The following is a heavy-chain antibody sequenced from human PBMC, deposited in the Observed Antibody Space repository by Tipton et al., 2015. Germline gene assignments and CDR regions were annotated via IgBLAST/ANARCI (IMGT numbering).Heavy chain of an antibody. Sequence: SLRLSCAASAFNFNTYWMTWVRQAPGKGLEWVSAISGSGGSTYYADSVKGRFTISRDNSKNTLYLQMNSLRAEDTAVYYCASGQEAMIVVSAFDIWGQGTMVTVSS. CDR3: ASGQEAMIVVSAFDI. V-gene: IGHV3-23*01. CDR2: ISGSGGST. D-gene: IGHD3-22*01. CDR1: AFNFNTYW. J-gene: IGHJ3*02.